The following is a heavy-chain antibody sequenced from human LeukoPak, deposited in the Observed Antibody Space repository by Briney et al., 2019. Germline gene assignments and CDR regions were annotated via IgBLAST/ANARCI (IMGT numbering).Heavy chain of an antibody. CDR1: GYTFTTYY. Sequence: ASVKVSCKASGYTFTTYYMHWVRQAPGQGLQWMGIINPSSGSTSYAQKFQGRVTMTRDTSTSTVYMDLSSLTSEDTAVYYCAKSGLVQSKNWFDPWGQGTLVIVSS. D-gene: IGHD2-2*01. CDR3: AKSGLVQSKNWFDP. CDR2: INPSSGST. J-gene: IGHJ5*02. V-gene: IGHV1-46*01.